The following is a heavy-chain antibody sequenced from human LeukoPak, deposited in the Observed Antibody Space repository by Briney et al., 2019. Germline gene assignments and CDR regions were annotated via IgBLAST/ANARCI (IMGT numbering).Heavy chain of an antibody. V-gene: IGHV3-30*02. Sequence: GGSLRLSCAASGFTFSSYGMYWVRQAPGKGLEWVAFTRYDGSNKYYADSVKGRFTISRGNAKNSLYLQMNSLRAEDTAVYYCAREYYDSSGMGDYWGQGTLVTVSS. CDR3: AREYYDSSGMGDY. J-gene: IGHJ4*02. CDR1: GFTFSSYG. CDR2: TRYDGSNK. D-gene: IGHD3-22*01.